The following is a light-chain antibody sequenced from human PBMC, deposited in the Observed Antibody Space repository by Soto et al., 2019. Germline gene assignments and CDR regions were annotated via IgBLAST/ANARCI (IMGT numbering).Light chain of an antibody. CDR3: QQYASSLLT. CDR1: QSVRSNY. V-gene: IGKV3-20*01. Sequence: EIVLTQSPGTLSLSSGERATLSCRASQSVRSNYLAWYQQKPGQAPRLLIYGASSRATGIPDRFGGSGSGTDFTLTISRLEPEDFAVYYCQQYASSLLTFGGGTKVEIK. CDR2: GAS. J-gene: IGKJ4*01.